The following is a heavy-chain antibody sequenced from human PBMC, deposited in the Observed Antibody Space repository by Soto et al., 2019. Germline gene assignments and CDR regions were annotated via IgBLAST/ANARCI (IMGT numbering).Heavy chain of an antibody. CDR3: TRPGYSYGPTYDGIDI. CDR2: IRSKANSYAT. V-gene: IGHV3-73*01. Sequence: HPGGSLRLSCAASGFTFSGSAMHWVRQASGKGLEWVGRIRSKANSYATAYAASVKGRFTISRDDSKNTAYLQMNSLKTEDTAVYYCTRPGYSYGPTYDGIDIWGQGTMVTVSS. J-gene: IGHJ3*02. CDR1: GFTFSGSA. D-gene: IGHD5-18*01.